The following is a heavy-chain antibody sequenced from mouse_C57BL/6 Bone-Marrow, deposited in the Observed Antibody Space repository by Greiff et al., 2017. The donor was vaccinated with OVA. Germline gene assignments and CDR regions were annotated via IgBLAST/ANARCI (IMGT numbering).Heavy chain of an antibody. CDR3: ARAYDGYYPYYFDY. V-gene: IGHV5-4*03. J-gene: IGHJ2*01. CDR2: ISDGGSYT. D-gene: IGHD2-3*01. CDR1: GFTFSSYA. Sequence: EVKLVESGGGLVKPGGSLKLSCAASGFTFSSYAMSWVRQTPEKRLEWVATISDGGSYTYYPDNVKGRFTISRDSAKNNLYLQMSHLKSEDTAMYYCARAYDGYYPYYFDYWGQGTTLTVSS.